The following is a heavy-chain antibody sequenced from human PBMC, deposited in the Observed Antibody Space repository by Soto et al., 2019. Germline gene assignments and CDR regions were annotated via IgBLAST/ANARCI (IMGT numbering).Heavy chain of an antibody. D-gene: IGHD3-3*01. J-gene: IGHJ6*02. Sequence: SETLSLTCTVSGGSISSSSYYWGWIRQPPGKGLEWIGSIYYSGSTYYNPSLKSRVTISVDTSKNQFSLKLSSVTAADTAVYYCARDKAIFGVGKNYYYYGMDVWGQGTTVTV. V-gene: IGHV4-39*07. CDR3: ARDKAIFGVGKNYYYYGMDV. CDR2: IYYSGST. CDR1: GGSISSSSYY.